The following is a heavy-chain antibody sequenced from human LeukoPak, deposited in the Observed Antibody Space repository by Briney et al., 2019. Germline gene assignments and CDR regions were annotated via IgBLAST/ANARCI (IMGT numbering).Heavy chain of an antibody. Sequence: ASVKVSCKASGYTFTSYHMHWVRQAPGQGLDWMGIINPSAGITAYAQKFQGRVAMTKDTSTSTVYMEQSSLRSEDTAVYYCARSQYITMIVARLYQFDDWGQGTLVTVSS. CDR2: INPSAGIT. J-gene: IGHJ4*02. D-gene: IGHD3-22*01. CDR1: GYTFTSYH. V-gene: IGHV1-46*01. CDR3: ARSQYITMIVARLYQFDD.